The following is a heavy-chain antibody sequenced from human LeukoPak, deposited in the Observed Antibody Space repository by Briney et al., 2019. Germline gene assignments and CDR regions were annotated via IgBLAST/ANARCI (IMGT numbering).Heavy chain of an antibody. CDR1: GGSISSSSYY. V-gene: IGHV4-39*01. D-gene: IGHD3/OR15-3a*01. CDR3: ARRKFWTGYYHPGAFVI. Sequence: SETLSLTCTVSGGSISSSSYYWGWIRQPPGKGLEWIGSTYYSGSTYYNPSLKSRVTISVGTSKNQFSLKLSSVTAADTAVYYCARRKFWTGYYHPGAFVIWRQGTMVTVSS. CDR2: TYYSGST. J-gene: IGHJ3*02.